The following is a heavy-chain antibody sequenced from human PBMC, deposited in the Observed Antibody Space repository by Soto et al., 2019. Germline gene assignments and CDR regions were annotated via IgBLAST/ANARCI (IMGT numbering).Heavy chain of an antibody. V-gene: IGHV4-59*11. J-gene: IGHJ6*03. CDR1: GDINSHY. CDR2: IYYSGHT. D-gene: IGHD3-3*01. Sequence: SETLSLTCTVSGDINSHYWSWVRQAPGKGLEWIGYIYYSGHTNYNPSLKSRLTISIDTSKNHFSLKLSSVTAADTAVYYCAREIRDFWSCYYYYYYMDVWGKGTTVTVS. CDR3: AREIRDFWSCYYYYYYMDV.